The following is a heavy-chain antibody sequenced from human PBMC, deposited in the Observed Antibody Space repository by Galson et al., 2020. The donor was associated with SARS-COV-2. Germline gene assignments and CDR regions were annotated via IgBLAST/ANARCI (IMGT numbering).Heavy chain of an antibody. J-gene: IGHJ6*02. CDR2: ISAGTSYI. D-gene: IGHD3-16*01. CDR1: GFPFSSYS. V-gene: IGHV3-21*01. Sequence: GGSLRLSCAASGFPFSSYSMTWVRQAPGKGLEWVSSISAGTSYIYYADSVRGRFTISRDTAKNSLYLQMNSLRADDTAVYYCARVGGMATTPGNGDYDGWDVWGPGTTVTVSS. CDR3: ARVGGMATTPGNGDYDGWDV.